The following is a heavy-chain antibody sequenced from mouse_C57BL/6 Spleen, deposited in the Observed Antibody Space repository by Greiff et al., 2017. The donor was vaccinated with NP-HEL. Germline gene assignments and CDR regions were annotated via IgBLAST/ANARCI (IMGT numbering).Heavy chain of an antibody. J-gene: IGHJ3*01. Sequence: VQLQQSGPELVKPGASVKISCKASGYTFTDYYMNWVKQSHGKSLEWIGDINPNNGGTSYNQKFKGKATLTVDKSSSTAYMELRSLTSEDSAVYYCARSEGNYEDWGQGTLVTVSA. CDR1: GYTFTDYY. CDR3: ARSEGNYED. CDR2: INPNNGGT. D-gene: IGHD2-1*01. V-gene: IGHV1-26*01.